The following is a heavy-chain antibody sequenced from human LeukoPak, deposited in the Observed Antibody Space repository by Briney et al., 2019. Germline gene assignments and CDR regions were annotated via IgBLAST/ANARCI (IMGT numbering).Heavy chain of an antibody. V-gene: IGHV1-69*13. CDR1: GGTFSSYA. CDR3: ARDRGNSLRYSGYDI. D-gene: IGHD5-12*01. Sequence: ASVNVSCKASGGTFSSYAISWVRQAPGQGLEWMGGIIPIFGTANYAQKFQGRVTITADESTSTAYMELSSLRSEDTAVYYCARDRGNSLRYSGYDIWGQGTLVTVSS. J-gene: IGHJ4*02. CDR2: IIPIFGTA.